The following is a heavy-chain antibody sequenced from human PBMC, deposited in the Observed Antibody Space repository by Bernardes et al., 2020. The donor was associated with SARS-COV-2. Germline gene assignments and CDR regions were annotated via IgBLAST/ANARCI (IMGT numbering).Heavy chain of an antibody. CDR2: IYYSGST. Sequence: SETLSLTCTVSGGSTSSSSYYWGWIRQPPGKGLEWIGSIYYSGSTYYNPSLKSRVTISVDTSKNQFSLKLSSVTAADTAVYYCARDRTRTFIAVAGTELHYFDYWGQGTLVTVSS. CDR3: ARDRTRTFIAVAGTELHYFDY. D-gene: IGHD6-19*01. J-gene: IGHJ4*02. V-gene: IGHV4-39*07. CDR1: GGSTSSSSYY.